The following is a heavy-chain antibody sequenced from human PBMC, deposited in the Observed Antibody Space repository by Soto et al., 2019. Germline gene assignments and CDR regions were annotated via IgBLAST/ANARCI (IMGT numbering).Heavy chain of an antibody. CDR1: GFIFGDYA. CDR3: SHGYYQYFEY. V-gene: IGHV3-15*01. D-gene: IGHD5-18*01. Sequence: GSLKLSCTASGFIFGDYAMSWFRQAPGKGPEWVGRIKSKTDGGTVEYAAPVKDRFTISRDDSENTLYLQMNSLKSEDTAVYYCSHGYYQYFEYWGQGSVVTVSS. J-gene: IGHJ4*02. CDR2: IKSKTDGGTV.